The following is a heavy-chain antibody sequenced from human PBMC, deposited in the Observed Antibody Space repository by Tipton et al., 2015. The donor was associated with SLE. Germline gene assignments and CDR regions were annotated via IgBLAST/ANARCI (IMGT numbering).Heavy chain of an antibody. CDR2: IYYSGST. CDR3: ARVGVVTPFDY. J-gene: IGHJ4*02. V-gene: IGHV4-39*07. D-gene: IGHD4-23*01. Sequence: TLSLTCTVSGGSISSGDYYWSWIRQPPGKGLEWIGSIYYSGSTYYNPSLKSRVTISVDTSKNQFSLKLSSVTAADTAVYYCARVGVVTPFDYWGQGTLVTVSS. CDR1: GGSISSGDYY.